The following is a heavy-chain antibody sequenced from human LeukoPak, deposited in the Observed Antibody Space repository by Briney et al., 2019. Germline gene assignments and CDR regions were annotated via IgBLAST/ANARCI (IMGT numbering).Heavy chain of an antibody. CDR2: ISSSSYI. CDR3: ARMGIAAAGR. CDR1: GFTFSSYG. V-gene: IGHV3-21*01. D-gene: IGHD6-13*01. J-gene: IGHJ4*02. Sequence: GSLRLSCAASGFTFSSYGMHWVRQAPGKGLEWVSSISSSSYIYYADSVKGRFTISRDNAKNSLYLQMNSLRAEDTAVYYCARMGIAAAGRWGQGTLVTVSS.